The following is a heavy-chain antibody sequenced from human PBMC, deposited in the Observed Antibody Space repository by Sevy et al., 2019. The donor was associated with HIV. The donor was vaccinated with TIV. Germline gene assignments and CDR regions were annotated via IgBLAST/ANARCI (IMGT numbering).Heavy chain of an antibody. Sequence: GGSLRLSCAASGFTFSSYWMSWVRQAPWKGLEWVANIKQDGSEKYYVDSVKGRFTISRDNAKNSLYLQMNSLRAEDTAVYYCARDFGRDYYDSSGYYGYWGQGTLVTVSS. CDR3: ARDFGRDYYDSSGYYGY. CDR2: IKQDGSEK. J-gene: IGHJ4*02. D-gene: IGHD3-22*01. CDR1: GFTFSSYW. V-gene: IGHV3-7*01.